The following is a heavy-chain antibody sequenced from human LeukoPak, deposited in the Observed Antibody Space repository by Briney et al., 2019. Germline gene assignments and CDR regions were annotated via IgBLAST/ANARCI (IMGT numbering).Heavy chain of an antibody. CDR1: GGSISSGSYY. J-gene: IGHJ5*02. Sequence: SETLSLTCTVSGGSISSGSYYWTWIRQPAGKGLEWIGRIYTSGSTNYNPSLKSRVTISVDASKNQFSLKLSSVTAADTAVYYWARDYRDGYNYEWFDPWGQGTLVTVSS. CDR3: ARDYRDGYNYEWFDP. V-gene: IGHV4-61*02. CDR2: IYTSGST. D-gene: IGHD5-24*01.